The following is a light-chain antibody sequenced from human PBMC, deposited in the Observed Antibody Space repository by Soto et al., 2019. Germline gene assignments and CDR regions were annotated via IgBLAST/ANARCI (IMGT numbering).Light chain of an antibody. Sequence: DIQMTQSPSTLSASVVDRVTITCRASQSISSWLAWYQQKPGKAPKLLIYKASSLESGVPSRFSGSGSGTEFTLNISSLQPDEFATYYCQQYNSYSYTCGQGTKLEIK. J-gene: IGKJ2*01. CDR3: QQYNSYSYT. CDR2: KAS. CDR1: QSISSW. V-gene: IGKV1-5*03.